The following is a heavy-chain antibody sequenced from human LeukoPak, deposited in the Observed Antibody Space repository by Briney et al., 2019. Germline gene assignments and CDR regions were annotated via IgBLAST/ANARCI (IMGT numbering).Heavy chain of an antibody. D-gene: IGHD3-10*01. V-gene: IGHV1-69*05. CDR3: ARPYYGSGSFSNEYFQH. CDR2: IIPIFGTA. J-gene: IGHJ1*01. CDR1: GGTFSSYA. Sequence: SVKVSCKAPGGTFSSYAISWVRQAPGQGLEWMGRIIPIFGTANYAQKFQGRVTITTDESTSTAYMELSSLRSEDTAVYYCARPYYGSGSFSNEYFQHWGQGTLVTVSS.